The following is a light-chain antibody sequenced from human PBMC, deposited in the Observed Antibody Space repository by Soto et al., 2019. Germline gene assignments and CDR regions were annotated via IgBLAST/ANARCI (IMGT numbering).Light chain of an antibody. CDR1: SSDVGSYNL. Sequence: QSALTQPASVSGSPGQSITISCTGTSSDVGSYNLVSWYQQHPGKAPKLMIYEGSKRPSGVSNRFSGYKSGNTASLTISGLQAEDEADYYCCSYAGSSNVVFGGGTKLTF. V-gene: IGLV2-23*01. CDR2: EGS. CDR3: CSYAGSSNVV. J-gene: IGLJ2*01.